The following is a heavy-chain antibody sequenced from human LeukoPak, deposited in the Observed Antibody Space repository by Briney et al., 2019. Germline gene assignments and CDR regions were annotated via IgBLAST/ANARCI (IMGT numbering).Heavy chain of an antibody. D-gene: IGHD4-23*01. CDR1: GFTFSSYG. CDR3: ARFDYAGNLGFDY. V-gene: IGHV3-33*01. J-gene: IGHJ4*02. CDR2: IWYDGSNK. Sequence: PGGSLRLSCAASGFTFSSYGMHWVRQAPGKGLEWVAVIWYDGSNKYYADSVKGRFTISRDNSKNTLYLQMNSLRAEDTSVYYCARFDYAGNLGFDYWGQGTLVTVSS.